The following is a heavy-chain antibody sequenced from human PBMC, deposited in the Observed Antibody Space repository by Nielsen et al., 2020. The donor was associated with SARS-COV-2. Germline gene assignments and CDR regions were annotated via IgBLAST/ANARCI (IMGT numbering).Heavy chain of an antibody. V-gene: IGHV3-48*04. Sequence: GGSLRLSCAASGFTFSSYSMNWVRQAPGKGLEWVSYISSSSSTIYYADSVKGRFTISRDNAKNSLYLQMNSLRAEDTAVYYCASGGWFGADDYWGQGTLVTVSS. CDR3: ASGGWFGADDY. D-gene: IGHD3-10*01. J-gene: IGHJ4*02. CDR2: ISSSSSTI. CDR1: GFTFSSYS.